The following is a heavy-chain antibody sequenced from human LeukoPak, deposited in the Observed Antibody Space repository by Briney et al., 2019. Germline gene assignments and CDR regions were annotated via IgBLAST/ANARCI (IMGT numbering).Heavy chain of an antibody. CDR3: ARGDGYSY. V-gene: IGHV4-39*07. CDR1: GGSISSSSYY. CDR2: IYYSGST. J-gene: IGHJ4*02. D-gene: IGHD5-24*01. Sequence: SETLSLTCTVSGGSISSSSYYWGWIRQPPGKGLEWIGSIYYSGSTYYNPSLKSRVTISVDTSKNQFSLKLSSVTAADTAVYYCARGDGYSYWGQGTLVTVSS.